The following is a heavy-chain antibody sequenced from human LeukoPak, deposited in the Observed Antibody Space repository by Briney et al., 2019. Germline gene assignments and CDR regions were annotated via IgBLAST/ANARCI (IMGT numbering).Heavy chain of an antibody. CDR3: GRDQTPFY. CDR1: GFTFSSYW. V-gene: IGHV3-30*03. J-gene: IGHJ4*02. CDR2: MSYDGRNK. Sequence: GGSLRLSCAASGFTFSSYWMSWVRQAPGKGLEWVAVMSYDGRNKDYTDSVKGRFTISRDNSKNTLYLQMNSLRAEDTAVYYCGRDQTPFYWGQGSLVTVSS. D-gene: IGHD2-15*01.